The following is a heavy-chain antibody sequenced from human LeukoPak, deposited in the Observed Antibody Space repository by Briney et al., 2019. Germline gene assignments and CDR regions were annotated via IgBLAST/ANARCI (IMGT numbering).Heavy chain of an antibody. CDR2: IYSGGST. Sequence: TGGSLRLSCAASEFSVGSNYMIWVRQAPGKGLEWVSLIYSGGSTYYADSVKGRFTISRDNAKNSLYLQMNSLRAEDTAVYYCARVGLGEAFDYWGQGTLVTVSS. V-gene: IGHV3-66*01. D-gene: IGHD3/OR15-3a*01. J-gene: IGHJ4*02. CDR3: ARVGLGEAFDY. CDR1: EFSVGSNY.